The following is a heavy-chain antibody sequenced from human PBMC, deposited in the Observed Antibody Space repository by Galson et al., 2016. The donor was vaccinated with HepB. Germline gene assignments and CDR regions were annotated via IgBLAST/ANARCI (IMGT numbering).Heavy chain of an antibody. CDR2: IWSDVSNK. D-gene: IGHD2/OR15-2a*01. CDR1: GFTFSSYG. V-gene: IGHV3-33*01. Sequence: SLRLSCAASGFTFSSYGMHWVRQAPGKGLEWVAVIWSDVSNKNYADSVKGRFTISRDNPKNTLYLQMNSVVAEDTAVYYLARDRGDNSYFDYWGQGTLVTVSS. J-gene: IGHJ4*02. CDR3: ARDRGDNSYFDY.